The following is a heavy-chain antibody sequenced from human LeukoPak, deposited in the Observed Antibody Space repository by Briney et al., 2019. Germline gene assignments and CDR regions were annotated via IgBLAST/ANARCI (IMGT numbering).Heavy chain of an antibody. J-gene: IGHJ4*02. CDR3: ARDVGYTAMMPDY. V-gene: IGHV1-69*13. D-gene: IGHD5-18*01. CDR2: IIPIFGTA. Sequence: SVKVSCKASGYTFTSYDINWVRQATGQGLEWMGGIIPIFGTANYAQKFQGRVTITADESTSTAYMELSSLRSEDTAVYYCARDVGYTAMMPDYWGQGTLVTVSS. CDR1: GYTFTSYD.